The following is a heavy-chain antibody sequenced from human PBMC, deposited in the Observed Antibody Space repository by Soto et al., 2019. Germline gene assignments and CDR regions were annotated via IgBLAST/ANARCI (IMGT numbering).Heavy chain of an antibody. CDR1: GFTFSSYA. Sequence: QVQLVESGGGVVQPGRSLRLSCAASGFTFSSYAMHWVRQAPGKGLEWVAVISYDGSNKYYADSVKGRFTISRDNSKNTLYLQMNSLRAEDTAVYYCARPNGHYYYYGMDVWGQGTTVTVSS. D-gene: IGHD7-27*01. J-gene: IGHJ6*02. CDR2: ISYDGSNK. V-gene: IGHV3-30-3*01. CDR3: ARPNGHYYYYGMDV.